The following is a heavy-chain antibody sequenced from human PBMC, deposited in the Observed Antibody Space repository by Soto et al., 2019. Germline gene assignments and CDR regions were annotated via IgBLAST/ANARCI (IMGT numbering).Heavy chain of an antibody. CDR2: INAGNGNT. CDR1: GYTFTSYA. D-gene: IGHD6-13*01. CDR3: ARRSIATTGQPFDY. Sequence: GASVKVSCKASGYTFTSYAMHWVRQAPGQRLEWMGWINAGNGNTKYSQKFQGRVTITRDTSASTAYMELSSLRSEDTAVYYCARRSIATTGQPFDYWGQGTLVTVSS. J-gene: IGHJ4*02. V-gene: IGHV1-3*01.